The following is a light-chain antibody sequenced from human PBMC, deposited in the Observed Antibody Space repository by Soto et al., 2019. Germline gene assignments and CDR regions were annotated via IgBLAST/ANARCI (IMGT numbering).Light chain of an antibody. CDR1: QSVSSTS. CDR2: GAT. J-gene: IGKJ4*01. CDR3: QQYGTSLPLT. V-gene: IGKV3-20*01. Sequence: EIVLTQSPGTLSLSPGDGATLSCRASQSVSSTSLAWYQHEPGQAPRLLIYGATSRATGIPDRFRGSGSGTDFTLTINRLEPEDFAVYYCQQYGTSLPLTFGGGTKVEI.